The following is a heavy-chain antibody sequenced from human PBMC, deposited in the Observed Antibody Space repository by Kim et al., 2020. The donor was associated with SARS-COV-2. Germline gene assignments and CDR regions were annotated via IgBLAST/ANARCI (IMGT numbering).Heavy chain of an antibody. CDR2: IYYSGST. J-gene: IGHJ5*02. V-gene: IGHV4-31*03. CDR3: ARDGVDYGRPFDP. Sequence: SETLSLTCTVSGGSISSGGYYWSWIRQHPGKGLEWIGYIYYSGSTYYNPSLKSRVTISVDTSKNQFSLKLSSVTAADTAVYYCARDGVDYGRPFDPWGQGTLVTVSS. CDR1: GGSISSGGYY. D-gene: IGHD4-17*01.